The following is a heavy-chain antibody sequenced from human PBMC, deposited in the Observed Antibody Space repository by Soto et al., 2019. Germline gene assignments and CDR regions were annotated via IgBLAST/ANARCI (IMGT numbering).Heavy chain of an antibody. CDR2: TYDRSKWYN. Sequence: PSQTLSLTWPISGDSVSSNSAAWNWIRQAPSIALECLGMTYDRSKWYNDYPVSVKSRIAINPDTSKNHFSLQLNSVPPEDTAVYYCARDGGYSYGWSYYGMHVWAQGPTVTVSS. D-gene: IGHD5-18*01. J-gene: IGHJ6*02. CDR1: GDSVSSNSAA. V-gene: IGHV6-1*01. CDR3: ARDGGYSYGWSYYGMHV.